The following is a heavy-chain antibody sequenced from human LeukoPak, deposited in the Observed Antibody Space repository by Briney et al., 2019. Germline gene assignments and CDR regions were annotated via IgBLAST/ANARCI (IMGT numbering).Heavy chain of an antibody. V-gene: IGHV4-34*01. CDR3: ARQRRALYYYDSSGQFLFDY. D-gene: IGHD3-22*01. Sequence: SETLSLTCAVYGGSFSGYYWSWLRQPPGKGLEWIGEINHSGSTNYNPSLKSRVTISVDTSKNQFSLKLSSVTAADTAVYYCARQRRALYYYDSSGQFLFDYWGQGTLVTVSS. CDR2: INHSGST. CDR1: GGSFSGYY. J-gene: IGHJ4*02.